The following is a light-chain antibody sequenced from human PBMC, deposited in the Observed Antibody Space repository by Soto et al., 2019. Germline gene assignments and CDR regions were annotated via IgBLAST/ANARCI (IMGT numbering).Light chain of an antibody. CDR2: TAS. CDR3: HQHATSPLT. Sequence: EIVLTQSPGTLSLSPGERATLSCRARQTVGNNYLAWYQQKPGQAPRLLIHTASIRATGIPDRFSGSGSGTDFTLTVSRLEPEEFAVYYCHQHATSPLTFGQGTTLEI. V-gene: IGKV3-20*01. CDR1: QTVGNNY. J-gene: IGKJ2*01.